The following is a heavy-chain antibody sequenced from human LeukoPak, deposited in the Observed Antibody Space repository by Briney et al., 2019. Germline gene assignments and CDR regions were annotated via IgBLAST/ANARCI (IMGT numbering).Heavy chain of an antibody. V-gene: IGHV3-23*01. CDR1: GFTFSSYG. CDR2: ISGSSSST. J-gene: IGHJ2*01. Sequence: PGGSLRLSCAASGFTFSSYGMGWVRQAPGKGLEWVSLISGSSSSTYYADSVKGRFTISRDNSKNTLYLQMNSLRAEDTAVYYCAKIYGDYHWYFDLWGRGTLVTVSS. CDR3: AKIYGDYHWYFDL. D-gene: IGHD4-17*01.